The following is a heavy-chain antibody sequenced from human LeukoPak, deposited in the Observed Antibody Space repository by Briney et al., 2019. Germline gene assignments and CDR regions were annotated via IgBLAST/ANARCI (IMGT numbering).Heavy chain of an antibody. D-gene: IGHD3-22*01. CDR3: ARCDSSGYYYYFDY. Sequence: GGSLRLSCAASGFTFSSYAMHWVRQAPGKGLEWVAVISYDGSNKYYADSVKGRFTISRDNSKNTLYLQMSSLRSEDTAVYYCARCDSSGYYYYFDYWGQGTLVTVSS. V-gene: IGHV3-30*04. CDR2: ISYDGSNK. J-gene: IGHJ4*02. CDR1: GFTFSSYA.